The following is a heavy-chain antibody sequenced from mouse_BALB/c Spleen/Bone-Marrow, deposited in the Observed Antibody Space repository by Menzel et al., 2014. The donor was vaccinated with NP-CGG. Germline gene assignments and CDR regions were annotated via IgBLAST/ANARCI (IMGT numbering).Heavy chain of an antibody. CDR1: GFNIKDTY. V-gene: IGHV14-3*02. D-gene: IGHD1-1*01. Sequence: EVKLMESGAELVKPGASVKLSYTASGFNIKDTYIHWVKQRPEQGLEWIGGIDPANGNTKYDPKFQGKATITADTSSNTAYLQLSSLTSEDTAVYYCARDYGRTAWFAYWGQGTLVTVSA. J-gene: IGHJ3*01. CDR2: IDPANGNT. CDR3: ARDYGRTAWFAY.